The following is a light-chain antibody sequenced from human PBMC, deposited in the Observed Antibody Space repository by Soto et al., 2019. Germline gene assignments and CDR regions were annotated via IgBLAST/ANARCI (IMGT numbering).Light chain of an antibody. Sequence: IQLTQSPSSLSASVGDRVTITCRASQGISGYLAWYQQYPGKAPKLLIYATSTLQSGVPSRFSGSGSGTDFTLTISSLQPEDFATYYCLQLNSYPLTFGGGTKVDNK. V-gene: IGKV1-9*01. CDR2: ATS. CDR1: QGISGY. J-gene: IGKJ4*01. CDR3: LQLNSYPLT.